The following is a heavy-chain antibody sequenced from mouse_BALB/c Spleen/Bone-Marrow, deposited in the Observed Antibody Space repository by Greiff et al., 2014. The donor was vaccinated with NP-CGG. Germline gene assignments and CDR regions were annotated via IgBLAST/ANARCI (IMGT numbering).Heavy chain of an antibody. Sequence: EVQLQQSGPGLVKPSQSLSLTCSVTGYSITSGYYWNWIRQFPGNKLEWMGYISYDGSNNYNPSLKNRISITRDTSKNQFFLKLNSVTTEDTATYYCARERVFAYWGQGTLVTVSA. V-gene: IGHV3-6*02. CDR3: ARERVFAY. CDR1: GYSITSGYY. J-gene: IGHJ3*01. CDR2: ISYDGSN.